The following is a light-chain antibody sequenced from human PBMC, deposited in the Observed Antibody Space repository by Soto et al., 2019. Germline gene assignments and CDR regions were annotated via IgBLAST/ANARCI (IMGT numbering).Light chain of an antibody. CDR2: DAT. CDR1: QSIDRW. CDR3: QQYNGYLTWK. Sequence: DIQITHSPSTLSASVVDRVTITFLASQSIDRWLAWYQQKPGKAPKVLIWDATTLHRGVPSRFSGSRSGTEFTLTISSLQPDDFATYYCQQYNGYLTWKFGQGTKVDIK. J-gene: IGKJ1*01. V-gene: IGKV1-5*01.